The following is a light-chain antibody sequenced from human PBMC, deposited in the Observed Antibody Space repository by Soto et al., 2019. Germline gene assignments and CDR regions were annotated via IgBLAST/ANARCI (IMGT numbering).Light chain of an antibody. Sequence: DIQMTQSPSSLSASVGDRVTITCRASQTISNYLNWYQQKPGKAPKLLIYAASSLQSGVPSRFSGSGSGTEFTLTISSLQPEDFATYYCQQSYSMLYTFGQGTKLEIK. J-gene: IGKJ2*01. CDR2: AAS. V-gene: IGKV1-39*01. CDR1: QTISNY. CDR3: QQSYSMLYT.